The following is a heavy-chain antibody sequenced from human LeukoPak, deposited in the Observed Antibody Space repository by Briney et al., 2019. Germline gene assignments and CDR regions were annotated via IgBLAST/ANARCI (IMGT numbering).Heavy chain of an antibody. J-gene: IGHJ3*02. D-gene: IGHD5-24*01. CDR2: IYYSGST. CDR1: GGSISSGGYY. V-gene: IGHV4-61*08. CDR3: ARNRDGYRGAQFDI. Sequence: SETLSLTCTVSGGSISSGGYYWSWIRQHPGKGLEWIGYIYYSGSTNYNPSLKSRVTISVDTSKNQFSLKLSSVTAADTAVYYCARNRDGYRGAQFDIWGQGTMVTVSS.